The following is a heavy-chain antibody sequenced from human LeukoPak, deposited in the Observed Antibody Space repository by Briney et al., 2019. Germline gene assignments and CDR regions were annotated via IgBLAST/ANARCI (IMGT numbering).Heavy chain of an antibody. Sequence: KSSEALSLTCAVSGGSISGSSYYWGWIRQPPGKGLEWIGSIYYSGSTYYNPSLKSRVTISVDTSKNQFSLKLSSVTAADTAVYYCARELWFGESTLAQNYWGQGTLVTVSS. V-gene: IGHV4-39*02. CDR3: ARELWFGESTLAQNY. J-gene: IGHJ4*02. D-gene: IGHD3-10*01. CDR2: IYYSGST. CDR1: GGSISGSSYY.